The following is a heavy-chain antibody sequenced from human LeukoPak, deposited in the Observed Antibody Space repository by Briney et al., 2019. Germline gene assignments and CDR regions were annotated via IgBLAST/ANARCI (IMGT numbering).Heavy chain of an antibody. CDR2: INHSGDT. V-gene: IGHV4-34*01. D-gene: IGHD4-17*01. CDR1: GGSFSGYF. CDR3: ARVRVGASP. Sequence: PSETLSLTCAVSGGSFSGYFWRWIRQPPGKGLEWIGEINHSGDTNYNPSLKSRLTISVDTSKTQFSLKLNSVTAADTAVYYCARVRVGASPWAQGTLVTVSS. J-gene: IGHJ4*02.